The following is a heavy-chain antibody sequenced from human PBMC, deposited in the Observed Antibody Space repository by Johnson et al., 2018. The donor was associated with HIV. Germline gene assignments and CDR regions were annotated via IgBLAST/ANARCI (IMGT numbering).Heavy chain of an antibody. Sequence: VQLVESGGGVVQPGRSLRLSCAASGFTFSTYAMNWVRQAPGKGLEWVSGISGGAGSTYYADSVKGRFTISRDNSKNTLYLQMNSLRAEDTAVYYCARARARVTFDIWGQGTMVTVSS. D-gene: IGHD2-21*01. CDR2: ISGGAGST. J-gene: IGHJ3*02. CDR1: GFTFSTYA. CDR3: ARARARVTFDI. V-gene: IGHV3-23*04.